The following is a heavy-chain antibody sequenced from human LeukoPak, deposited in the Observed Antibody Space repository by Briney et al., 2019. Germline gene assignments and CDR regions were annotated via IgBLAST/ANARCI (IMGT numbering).Heavy chain of an antibody. J-gene: IGHJ5*02. V-gene: IGHV1-18*01. CDR1: GYAFTSYG. CDR2: ISAYNGNT. CDR3: ARDLDPYYYDSSGYFINWFDP. D-gene: IGHD3-22*01. Sequence: GASVKVSCKASGYAFTSYGISWVRQAPGQGLEWMGWISAYNGNTNYAQKLQGRVTMTTDTSTSTAYMELRSLRSDDTAVYYCARDLDPYYYDSSGYFINWFDPWGQGTLVTVSS.